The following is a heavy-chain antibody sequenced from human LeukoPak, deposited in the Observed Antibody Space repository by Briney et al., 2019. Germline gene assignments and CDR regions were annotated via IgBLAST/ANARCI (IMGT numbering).Heavy chain of an antibody. V-gene: IGHV3-66*01. D-gene: IGHD6-13*01. CDR2: IYSDGST. J-gene: IGHJ4*02. Sequence: GGSLRLSCAASGITVSSNYMAWVRQAPGKGPEWVSVIYSDGSTYFADSVKGRFSISRDNSKNTVYLQMNRLRAEDTAVYYCARDIGSSAGFDYWGQGTLVTVSS. CDR1: GITVSSNY. CDR3: ARDIGSSAGFDY.